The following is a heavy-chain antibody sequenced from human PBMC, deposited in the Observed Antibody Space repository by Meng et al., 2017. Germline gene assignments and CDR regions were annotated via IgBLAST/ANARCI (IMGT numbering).Heavy chain of an antibody. V-gene: IGHV4-59*01. Sequence: SETLSLTCTVSGGSISSYYWSWIRQPPGKGLEWIGYIYYSGSTNYNPSLKSRVTISVDTSKNQFPLKLSSVTAAGTAVYYCAREGGLTYYYDSGAFDIWGQGPMVTVSS. CDR1: GGSISSYY. J-gene: IGHJ3*02. CDR3: AREGGLTYYYDSGAFDI. D-gene: IGHD3-22*01. CDR2: IYYSGST.